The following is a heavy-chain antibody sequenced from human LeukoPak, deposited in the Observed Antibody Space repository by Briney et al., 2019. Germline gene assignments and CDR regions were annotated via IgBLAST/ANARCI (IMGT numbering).Heavy chain of an antibody. V-gene: IGHV4-59*08. CDR2: IYYSGST. CDR1: GGSISSYY. Sequence: SETLSLTCTVSGGSISSYYWSWIRQPPGKGLEWIGYIYYSGSTNYNPSLKSRVTISVDTSKNQFSLKLSSVTAADTAVYYCARHLRFLEWLGDAFDIWGQGTMVTVSS. J-gene: IGHJ3*02. CDR3: ARHLRFLEWLGDAFDI. D-gene: IGHD3-3*01.